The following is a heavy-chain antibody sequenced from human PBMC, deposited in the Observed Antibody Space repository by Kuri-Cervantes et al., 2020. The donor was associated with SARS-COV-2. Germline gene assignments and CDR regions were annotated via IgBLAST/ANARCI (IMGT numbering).Heavy chain of an antibody. D-gene: IGHD4-23*01. CDR1: GFTFSSYE. Sequence: GESLKISCAASGFTFSSYEMNWVRQAPGKGLEWVSYISSSGSTIYYADSVKGRCTISRDNAKNSLYLQVNSLRAEDTAVYYCATPAPEYGGNSGGWAFWGQGTLVTVSS. CDR2: ISSSGSTI. V-gene: IGHV3-48*03. J-gene: IGHJ4*02. CDR3: ATPAPEYGGNSGGWAF.